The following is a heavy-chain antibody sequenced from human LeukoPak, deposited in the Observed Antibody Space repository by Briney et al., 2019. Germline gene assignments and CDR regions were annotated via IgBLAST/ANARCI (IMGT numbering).Heavy chain of an antibody. CDR3: ARVGWLRSMDV. D-gene: IGHD6-19*01. J-gene: IGHJ6*03. CDR2: IYHSGST. V-gene: IGHV4-38-2*02. Sequence: SETLSLTCTVSGYSISSGYYWGWIRQPPGKGLEWIGSIYHSGSTYYNPSLKSRVTISVDTSKNQFSLKLSSATAADTAVYYCARVGWLRSMDVWGKGTTVTVSS. CDR1: GYSISSGYY.